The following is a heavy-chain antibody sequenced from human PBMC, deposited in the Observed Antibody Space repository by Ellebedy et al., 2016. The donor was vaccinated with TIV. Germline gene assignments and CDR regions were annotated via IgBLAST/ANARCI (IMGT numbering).Heavy chain of an antibody. CDR3: ARSTGDY. V-gene: IGHV3-7*03. CDR1: GFPFSSYW. Sequence: GESLKISCAASGFPFSSYWMSWVRQAPGKGLSWVANTKQDGREKYYVDSVKGRFTISSDNAKNSLYLQRNSLRAEETAGYYCARSTGDYWGQGTLVTVSS. J-gene: IGHJ4*02. D-gene: IGHD1-14*01. CDR2: TKQDGREK.